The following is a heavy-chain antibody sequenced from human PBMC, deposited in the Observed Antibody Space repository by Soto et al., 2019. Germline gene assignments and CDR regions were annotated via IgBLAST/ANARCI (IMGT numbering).Heavy chain of an antibody. CDR2: ISYDGSNK. D-gene: IGHD2-15*01. CDR1: GFTFSSYG. Sequence: PVGSLRLSCAASGFTFSSYGIHWVRQAPGKGLEWVAVISYDGSNKYYADSVKGRFTISRDNAKNSLYLQMNSLRAEDTAVYYCARDHPGAAVAFDIWGQGTMVTVSS. J-gene: IGHJ3*02. V-gene: IGHV3-30*03. CDR3: ARDHPGAAVAFDI.